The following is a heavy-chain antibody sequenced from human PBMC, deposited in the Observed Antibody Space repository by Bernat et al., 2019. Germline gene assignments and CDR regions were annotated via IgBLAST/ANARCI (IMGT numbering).Heavy chain of an antibody. CDR2: INTGGNA. V-gene: IGHV3-13*01. J-gene: IGHJ4*02. CDR1: GFTFSTYD. Sequence: EVQLVESGGGLVQPGGSLRLSCVASGFTFSTYDMHWVRQATGKGLEWVSSINTGGNAYYPGSVKGRFTMSREDANNCLYLQMNGLRAGDTAVYYCARAGGSSGWFSFDNWGQGVLVTDSA. CDR3: ARAGGSSGWFSFDN. D-gene: IGHD6-19*01.